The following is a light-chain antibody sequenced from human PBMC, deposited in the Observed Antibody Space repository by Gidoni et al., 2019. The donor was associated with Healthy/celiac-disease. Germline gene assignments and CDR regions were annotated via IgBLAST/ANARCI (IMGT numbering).Light chain of an antibody. CDR1: QGISNY. V-gene: IGKV1-16*01. J-gene: IGKJ4*01. Sequence: DIQMPQSPSSLSASVEDRVTITCRARQGISNYFAWIQQKPGKAPKSLIYAASSFPGGVPSTFSGSRSRTDFTPTTSSLQPVDFATYYCQQYNSYPFFGGGTKVEIK. CDR2: AAS. CDR3: QQYNSYPF.